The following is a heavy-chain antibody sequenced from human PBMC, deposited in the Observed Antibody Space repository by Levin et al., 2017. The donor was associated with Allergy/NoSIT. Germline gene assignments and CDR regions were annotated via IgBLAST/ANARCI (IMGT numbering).Heavy chain of an antibody. J-gene: IGHJ6*02. Sequence: LSLTCAASGFTFSSYSMNWVRQAPGKGLEWVSSISSSSSYIYYADSVKGRFTISRDNAKNSLYLQMNSLRAEDTAVYYCAREGTSQYGSGPYYYYYGMDVWGQGTTVTVSS. CDR3: AREGTSQYGSGPYYYYYGMDV. D-gene: IGHD3-10*01. CDR1: GFTFSSYS. V-gene: IGHV3-21*01. CDR2: ISSSSSYI.